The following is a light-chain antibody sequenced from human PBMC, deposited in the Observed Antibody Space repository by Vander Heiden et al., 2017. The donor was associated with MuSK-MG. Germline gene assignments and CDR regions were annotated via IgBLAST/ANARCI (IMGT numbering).Light chain of an antibody. CDR2: GAS. V-gene: IGKV3-20*01. CDR3: QQYGSSPVT. CDR1: KSVSTSY. J-gene: IGKJ5*01. Sequence: TLLTQSPGTLSLSPGERATPSVRASKSVSTSYLAWYHQKPGQAPRLLTYGASGRATGIPDRFSGSEPGTDFTLTISRLETADFAVYYCQQYGSSPVTFGQGTRLEIK.